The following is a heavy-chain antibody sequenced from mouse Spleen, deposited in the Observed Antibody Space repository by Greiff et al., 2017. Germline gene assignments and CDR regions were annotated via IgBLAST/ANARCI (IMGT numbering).Heavy chain of an antibody. CDR1: GYSITSGYD. D-gene: IGHD2-4*01. J-gene: IGHJ2*01. Sequence: EVQVVESGPGMVKPSQSLSLTCTVTGYSITSGYDWHWIRHFPGNKLEWMGYISYSGSTNYNPSLKSRISITHDTSKNHFFLKLNSVTTEDTATYYCARGMITTGDFDYWGQGTTLTVSS. CDR2: ISYSGST. V-gene: IGHV3-1*01. CDR3: ARGMITTGDFDY.